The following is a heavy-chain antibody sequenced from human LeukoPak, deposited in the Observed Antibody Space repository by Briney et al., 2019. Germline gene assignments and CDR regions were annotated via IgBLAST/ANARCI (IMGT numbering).Heavy chain of an antibody. V-gene: IGHV3-74*01. Sequence: GGSLRLSCAASGFTFSSYWMHWVRQAPGRGLVWVSPINSDGSSTSYADSVKGRFTISRDNAKNTLYLQMNSLRAEDTAVYYCARDSALGYYDSSGYYSSAFDIWGQGTMVTVSS. CDR3: ARDSALGYYDSSGYYSSAFDI. CDR1: GFTFSSYW. CDR2: INSDGSST. D-gene: IGHD3-22*01. J-gene: IGHJ3*02.